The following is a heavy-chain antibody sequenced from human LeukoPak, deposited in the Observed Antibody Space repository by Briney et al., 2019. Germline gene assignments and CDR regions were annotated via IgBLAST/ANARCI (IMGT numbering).Heavy chain of an antibody. V-gene: IGHV1-46*01. Sequence: ASVKVSCKASGYTFTSYYMHWVRQAPVQGLEWMGIINPSGGSTSYAQKFQGRVTMTRDTSTSTVYMELSSLRSEDTAVYYCARDVGATGRFDPWGQGTLATVSS. CDR3: ARDVGATGRFDP. D-gene: IGHD1-26*01. CDR2: INPSGGST. CDR1: GYTFTSYY. J-gene: IGHJ5*02.